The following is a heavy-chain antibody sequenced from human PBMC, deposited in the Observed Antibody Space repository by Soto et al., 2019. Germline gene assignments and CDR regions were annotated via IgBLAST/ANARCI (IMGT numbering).Heavy chain of an antibody. CDR1: GYSFTSYW. V-gene: IGHV5-10-1*01. D-gene: IGHD3-10*01. CDR3: ARRAPLTMVRGIGYYYGMDV. CDR2: IDPSDSYT. Sequence: GESLKISCKGSGYSFTSYWISWVRQMPGKGLEWMGRIDPSDSYTNYSPSFQGHVTISADKSISTAYLQWSSLKASDTAMYYCARRAPLTMVRGIGYYYGMDVWGQGTTVTVSS. J-gene: IGHJ6*02.